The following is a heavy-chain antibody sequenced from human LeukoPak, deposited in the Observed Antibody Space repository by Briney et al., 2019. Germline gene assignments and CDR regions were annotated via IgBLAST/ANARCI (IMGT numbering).Heavy chain of an antibody. CDR2: INHSGST. V-gene: IGHV4-34*01. CDR3: ARGPEGSSTSPRYYYYYYMDV. J-gene: IGHJ6*03. CDR1: GGSFSGYY. Sequence: PSETLSLTCAVYGGSFSGYYWSWIRQPPGKGLEWIGEINHSGSTNYNPSLKSRVTISVDTSKNQFSLKLSSVTAADTAVYYCARGPEGSSTSPRYYYYYYMDVWGKGTTVTVSS. D-gene: IGHD6-6*01.